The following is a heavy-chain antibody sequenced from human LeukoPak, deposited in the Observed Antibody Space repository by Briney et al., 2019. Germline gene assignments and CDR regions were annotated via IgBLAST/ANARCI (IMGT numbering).Heavy chain of an antibody. CDR2: ISGSGGST. V-gene: IGHV3-23*01. CDR3: AKDPNYYDSSGYYY. CDR1: GFTFSSYA. D-gene: IGHD3-22*01. J-gene: IGHJ4*02. Sequence: HPGGSLRLSCAASGFTFSSYAMSWVRQAPGKGLEWVSAISGSGGSTYYADSVKGRFTISRDNSKNTLYLQMNSLRAEDTAVYYCAKDPNYYDSSGYYYWGQGTLVTVSS.